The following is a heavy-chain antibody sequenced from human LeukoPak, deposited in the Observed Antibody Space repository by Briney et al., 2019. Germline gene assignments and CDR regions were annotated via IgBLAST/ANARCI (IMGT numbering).Heavy chain of an antibody. V-gene: IGHV4-34*01. Sequence: SETLSLTCAVYGGSFSGYYWSWIRQPPGKGLEWIGEINHSGSTNYNPSLKSRVTISVDTSKNQFSLKLSSVTAADTAVYYCARHNSEGYYYYYYMDVWGKGTTVTISS. D-gene: IGHD4-23*01. J-gene: IGHJ6*03. CDR1: GGSFSGYY. CDR3: ARHNSEGYYYYYYMDV. CDR2: INHSGST.